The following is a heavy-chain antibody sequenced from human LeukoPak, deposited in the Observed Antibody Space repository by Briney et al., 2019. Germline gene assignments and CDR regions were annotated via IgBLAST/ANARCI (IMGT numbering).Heavy chain of an antibody. V-gene: IGHV3-33*01. CDR1: GFTFSSYG. Sequence: GGSLRLSCAASGFTFSSYGMHWVRQAPGKGLEWVAVIWYDGSNKYYADSVKGRFTISRDNSKNTLYLQMNSLRAGDTAVYYCARDVVPNYYYYGMDVWGQGTTVTVSS. D-gene: IGHD6-6*01. CDR2: IWYDGSNK. CDR3: ARDVVPNYYYYGMDV. J-gene: IGHJ6*02.